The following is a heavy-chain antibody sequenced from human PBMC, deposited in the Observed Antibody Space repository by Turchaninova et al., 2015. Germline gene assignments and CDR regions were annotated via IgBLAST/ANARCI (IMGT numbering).Heavy chain of an antibody. CDR3: ARGKLGSARDWYFDL. Sequence: QVQLVQPGAEVTKPGASVTVSCKTSGYIFSGYYIHWVRQAPGPGLAWRGRINPKSVGTNVGWKFQGRVTMIMATSIATSYMEVTNLTSDDTAVYYCARGKLGSARDWYFDLWGRGTLVTVSS. D-gene: IGHD6-13*01. CDR1: GYIFSGYY. V-gene: IGHV1-2*06. J-gene: IGHJ2*01. CDR2: INPKSVGT.